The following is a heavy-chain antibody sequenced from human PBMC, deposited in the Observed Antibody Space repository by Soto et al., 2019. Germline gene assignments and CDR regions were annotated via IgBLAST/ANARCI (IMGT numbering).Heavy chain of an antibody. V-gene: IGHV3-23*01. D-gene: IGHD4-17*01. CDR2: ISIRGDYR. Sequence: EGQLLQSGGGLVQPGESLRLSCAASGFTFSSSGMSWVRQAPGKGLEWVSSISIRGDYRYYADSVKGRFTISRDNSKNTLYLQMSSLTAEDTALYYCANHGGFDLWGQGTMVAVSS. CDR1: GFTFSSSG. J-gene: IGHJ3*01. CDR3: ANHGGFDL.